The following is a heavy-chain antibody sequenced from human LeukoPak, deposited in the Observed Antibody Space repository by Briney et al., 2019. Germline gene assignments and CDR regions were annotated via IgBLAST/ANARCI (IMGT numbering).Heavy chain of an antibody. CDR3: AKDCCDYAPLDH. J-gene: IGHJ4*02. D-gene: IGHD4/OR15-4a*01. V-gene: IGHV3-23*01. CDR1: GFSLSNYG. Sequence: GGSLRLSCVASGFSLSNYGMAWVRQTPGKGLEWVSTIGNTGENTHYADSVRGRFTISRDNSKSMLFLQMNSLRVDDTAIYYCAKDCCDYAPLDHWGQGTLVTVSS. CDR2: IGNTGENT.